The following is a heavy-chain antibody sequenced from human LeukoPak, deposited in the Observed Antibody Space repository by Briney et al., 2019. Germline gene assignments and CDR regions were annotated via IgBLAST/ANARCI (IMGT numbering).Heavy chain of an antibody. CDR1: GGSISSSSYY. Sequence: SETLSLTCTVSGGSISSSSYYWGWIRQPPGKGLEGMGYIYYSGSTNYNPSLKSRVTISVDTSKNQFSLKLSSVTAADTAVYCCARIERSLAAAGLRTFYFDYWGQGTLVTVSS. CDR3: ARIERSLAAAGLRTFYFDY. V-gene: IGHV4-61*05. CDR2: IYYSGST. D-gene: IGHD6-13*01. J-gene: IGHJ4*02.